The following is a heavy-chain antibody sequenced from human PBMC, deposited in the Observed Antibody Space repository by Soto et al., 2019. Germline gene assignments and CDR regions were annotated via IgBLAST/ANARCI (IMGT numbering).Heavy chain of an antibody. CDR1: CFTFSGSG. Sequence: EVQLVESGGGLVQPGGSLKLSCAASCFTFSGSGIHWVRQASGKGLEWVGRIRTKPNNYATAYAASVKGRFTISRDDSKNMAHLQMNSLKTEDTAVYYCTAMAGIDYWGQGTLVTVSS. CDR2: IRTKPNNYAT. D-gene: IGHD6-19*01. J-gene: IGHJ4*02. CDR3: TAMAGIDY. V-gene: IGHV3-73*02.